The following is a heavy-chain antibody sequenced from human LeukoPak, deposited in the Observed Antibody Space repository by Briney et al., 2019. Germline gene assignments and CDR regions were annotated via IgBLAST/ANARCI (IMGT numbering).Heavy chain of an antibody. J-gene: IGHJ4*02. CDR3: ARGIMSPGAFDY. CDR2: IYYSGST. V-gene: IGHV4-59*01. CDR1: GASISSSY. D-gene: IGHD3-10*01. Sequence: SETLSLTCTVSGASISSSYWNWIRQPPGKGLEWIGYIYYSGSTNYNPSLKSRVTISVDTSKNQFSLKLSSVTAADTAVFYCARGIMSPGAFDYWGQGTLVTVSS.